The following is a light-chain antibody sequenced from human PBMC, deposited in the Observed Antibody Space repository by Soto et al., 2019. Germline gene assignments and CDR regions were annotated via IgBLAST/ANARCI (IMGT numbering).Light chain of an antibody. CDR1: QSVLYSSNNKNY. Sequence: DIVMTQSPDSLAVSLGERATINCKSSQSVLYSSNNKNYLAWYQQKPGQPPKLLIYWASTRESGVPDRFSGSGSGTDCTLTIISLQAEEVAVYYCHQYYSTPVTFGQGTKLEIK. V-gene: IGKV4-1*01. CDR3: HQYYSTPVT. J-gene: IGKJ2*01. CDR2: WAS.